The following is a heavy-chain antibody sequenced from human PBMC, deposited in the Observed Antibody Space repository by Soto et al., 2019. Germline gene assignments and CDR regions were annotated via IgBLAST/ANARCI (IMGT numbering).Heavy chain of an antibody. J-gene: IGHJ5*02. D-gene: IGHD3-10*01. CDR3: VKNSGWFNT. CDR1: GFTFGTTD. V-gene: IGHV3-23*01. Sequence: QLLQSGGGLVQPGGSLTLSCAASGFTFGTTDMSWVRQAPGEGLERVSTIDGSGGITYYADSVKGRFTISRDNSRNTVYLQMNSLRGDDTALYYCVKNSGWFNTWGQGALVTDSS. CDR2: IDGSGGIT.